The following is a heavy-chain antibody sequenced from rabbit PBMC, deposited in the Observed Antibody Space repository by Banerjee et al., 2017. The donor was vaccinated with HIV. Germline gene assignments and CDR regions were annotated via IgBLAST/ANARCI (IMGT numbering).Heavy chain of an antibody. CDR2: IWTNSGST. CDR3: ARSIYYGGDDGYDL. D-gene: IGHD6-1*01. CDR1: GFSFSSTYY. J-gene: IGHJ4*01. V-gene: IGHV1S40*01. Sequence: QSLEESGGDLVKPGASLTLTCTASGFSFSSTYYMCWVRQAPGKGLQWIGCIWTNSGSTWYASWVNGRFTISKTSSTTVTLQMTSLTAADTATYFCARSIYYGGDDGYDLWGPGTLVTVS.